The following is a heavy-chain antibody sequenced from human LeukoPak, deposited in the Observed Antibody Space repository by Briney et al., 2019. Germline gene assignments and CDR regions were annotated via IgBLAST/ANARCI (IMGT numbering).Heavy chain of an antibody. V-gene: IGHV3-23*01. CDR2: ISASGGST. Sequence: GGSLRRYCAASGFTFSSSAMTWVRQAPGKGLEWVSAISASGGSTYYADSVKGRFTISRDNSKNTLYLQMNSLRAEDTAVYYCAKDLSGNDYWGQGTLVTVSS. CDR1: GFTFSSSA. J-gene: IGHJ4*02. CDR3: AKDLSGNDY.